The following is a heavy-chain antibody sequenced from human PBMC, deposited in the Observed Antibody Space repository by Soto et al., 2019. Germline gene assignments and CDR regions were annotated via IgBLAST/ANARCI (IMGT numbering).Heavy chain of an antibody. CDR1: GFTFSSYG. J-gene: IGHJ4*02. CDR2: IWYDGSNK. D-gene: IGHD2-15*01. Sequence: GGSLRLSCAASGFTFSSYGMHWVRQAPGKGLEWVAVIWYDGSNKYYADSVKGRFTISRDNSKNTLYLQMNSLRAEDTAVYYCARETYCSGGSCFQYFDYWGQGTLVTVSS. CDR3: ARETYCSGGSCFQYFDY. V-gene: IGHV3-33*01.